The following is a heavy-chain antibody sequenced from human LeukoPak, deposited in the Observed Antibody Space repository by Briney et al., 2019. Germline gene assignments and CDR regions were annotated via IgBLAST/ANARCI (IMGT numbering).Heavy chain of an antibody. Sequence: PGGSLRLSCAASGFTLSRYWMSWVRQAPGKGLEWVANIKQDGSEKYYVDSVKGRFTISRDNAKNSLYLQMSSLRVEDTAVYYCARDGILHDYGGYHPIDYWGQGTLVTVSS. D-gene: IGHD4-17*01. J-gene: IGHJ4*02. V-gene: IGHV3-7*01. CDR2: IKQDGSEK. CDR1: GFTLSRYW. CDR3: ARDGILHDYGGYHPIDY.